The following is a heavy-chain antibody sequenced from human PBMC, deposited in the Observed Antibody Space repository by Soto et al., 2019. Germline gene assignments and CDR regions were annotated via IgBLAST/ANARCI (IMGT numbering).Heavy chain of an antibody. D-gene: IGHD2-15*01. CDR3: ARGGGCSGGSCNFDS. V-gene: IGHV3-48*01. CDR1: GFTFSSYS. J-gene: IGHJ4*02. Sequence: EVQLVESGGGLVQPGGSLRLSCAASGFTFSSYSMNWVRQAPGKGLEWVSYISSSSSTIYYADSVKGRFTISRDNAKNSLYLQMNSLGAEDTAVYYCARGGGCSGGSCNFDSWGQGTLVTVSS. CDR2: ISSSSSTI.